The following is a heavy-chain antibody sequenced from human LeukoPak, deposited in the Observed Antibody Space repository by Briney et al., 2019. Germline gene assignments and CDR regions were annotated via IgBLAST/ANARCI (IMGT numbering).Heavy chain of an antibody. D-gene: IGHD3-22*01. V-gene: IGHV1-46*01. CDR2: INPSGGST. J-gene: IGHJ4*02. Sequence: ASVKVSCKASGYTFTSYDINWVRQAPGQGLEWMGIINPSGGSTSYAQKFQGRVTMTRDTSTSTVYMELSSLRSEDTAVYYCARASYYYDSSGYYGLRFWGQGTLVTVSS. CDR3: ARASYYYDSSGYYGLRF. CDR1: GYTFTSYD.